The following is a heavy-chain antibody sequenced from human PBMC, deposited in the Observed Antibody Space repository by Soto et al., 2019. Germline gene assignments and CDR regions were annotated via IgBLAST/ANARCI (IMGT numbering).Heavy chain of an antibody. CDR2: INHSGST. V-gene: IGHV4-34*01. CDR3: ARGRLLWFFPWFDT. D-gene: IGHD5-18*01. Sequence: QVQLQQWGAGLLKPSETLSLTCAVYGGSFSGYYWSWIRQPPGKGLEWNGEINHSGSTNYNPSLKSRVTISLDTSKNQFSLKLRSVTAADTAVYYCARGRLLWFFPWFDTWGQGTLVTVSS. J-gene: IGHJ5*02. CDR1: GGSFSGYY.